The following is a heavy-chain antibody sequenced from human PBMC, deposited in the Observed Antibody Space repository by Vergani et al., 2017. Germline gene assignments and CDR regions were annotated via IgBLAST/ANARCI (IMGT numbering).Heavy chain of an antibody. CDR3: ARGGAEGYCDSSGYYGH. Sequence: QVQLVQSGAEVKKPGASVKVSCKASGYTFTGYYMHWVRQAPGQGLEWMGWIHPNSGGTNYAQKFQGLVTMTRDTSISTAYMELSRLRYDDTAVYYCARGGAEGYCDSSGYYGHWGEGTLVTVSS. CDR2: IHPNSGGT. J-gene: IGHJ4*02. CDR1: GYTFTGYY. V-gene: IGHV1-2*04. D-gene: IGHD3-22*01.